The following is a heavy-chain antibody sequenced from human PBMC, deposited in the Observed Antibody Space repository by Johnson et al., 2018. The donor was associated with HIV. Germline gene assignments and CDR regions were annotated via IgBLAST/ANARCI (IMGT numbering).Heavy chain of an antibody. CDR1: GFTFSSSG. Sequence: QVQLVESGGGVVQPGRSLRLSCAASGFTFSSSGMHWVRQAPGQGLEWVAVIRYDGSAKYYADSVKGRFTISRDNSKNMLYLQMNNLRAEDTAVYYCASPLIAAGEGAFDIWGQGTMVTVSS. V-gene: IGHV3-33*08. D-gene: IGHD6-13*01. CDR2: IRYDGSAK. CDR3: ASPLIAAGEGAFDI. J-gene: IGHJ3*02.